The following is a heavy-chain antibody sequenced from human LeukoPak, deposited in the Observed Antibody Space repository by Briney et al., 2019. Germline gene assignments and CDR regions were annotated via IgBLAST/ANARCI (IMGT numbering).Heavy chain of an antibody. CDR3: ARARGIVVPAAMEYYYYYMDV. CDR2: IYYSGST. J-gene: IGHJ6*03. Sequence: SETLSLTCTVSGGSISSYYWSWIRQPPGKGLEWIGYIYYSGSTNYNPSLKSRVTISVDTSKNHLSLKLSSVTAADTAVYYCARARGIVVPAAMEYYYYYMDVWGKGTTVTVSS. CDR1: GGSISSYY. D-gene: IGHD2-2*01. V-gene: IGHV4-59*01.